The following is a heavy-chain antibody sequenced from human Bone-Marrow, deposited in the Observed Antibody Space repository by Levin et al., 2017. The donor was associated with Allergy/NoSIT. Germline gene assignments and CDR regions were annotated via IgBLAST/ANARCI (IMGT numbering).Heavy chain of an antibody. CDR3: TRASYYDYVWGSPGF. CDR2: IRSKAYGGTK. J-gene: IGHJ4*02. V-gene: IGHV3-49*03. CDR1: GFTFGDYA. Sequence: GGSLRLSCTASGFTFGDYAMSWFRQAPGKGLEWVGFIRSKAYGGTKEYAASVKGRITISRDDSKSIAYLQMNSLKTEDTAVYYCTRASYYDYVWGSPGFWGQGTLVTVSS. D-gene: IGHD3-16*01.